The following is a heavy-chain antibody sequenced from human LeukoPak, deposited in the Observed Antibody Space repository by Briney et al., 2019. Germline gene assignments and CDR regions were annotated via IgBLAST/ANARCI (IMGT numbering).Heavy chain of an antibody. CDR2: IIPIFGTA. Sequence: ASVKVSCKASGGTFSSYAISWVRQAPGQGLEWMGGIIPIFGTANYAQKFQGRVTITADKSTSTAYMELSSLRSEDTAVYYCARGYYSSGWYVYFDYWGQGTLVTVSS. CDR3: ARGYYSSGWYVYFDY. V-gene: IGHV1-69*06. D-gene: IGHD6-19*01. J-gene: IGHJ4*02. CDR1: GGTFSSYA.